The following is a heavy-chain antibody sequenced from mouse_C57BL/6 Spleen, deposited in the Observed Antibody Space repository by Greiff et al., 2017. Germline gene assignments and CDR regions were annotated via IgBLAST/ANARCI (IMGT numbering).Heavy chain of an antibody. J-gene: IGHJ2*01. CDR1: GYTFTSYG. V-gene: IGHV1-58*01. D-gene: IGHD1-1*01. Sequence: VQLQQSGAELVRPGSSVKMSCKTSGYTFTSYGINWVKQRPGQGLEWIGYIYLGNGYTEYNEKFKGKATLTSDTSASTAYMQLSSLTSEDSAIYFCARSNTTVVEGDYFDYWGQGTTLTVSS. CDR3: ARSNTTVVEGDYFDY. CDR2: IYLGNGYT.